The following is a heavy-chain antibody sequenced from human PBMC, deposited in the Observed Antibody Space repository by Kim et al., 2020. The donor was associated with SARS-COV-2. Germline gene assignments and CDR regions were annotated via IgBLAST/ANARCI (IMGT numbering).Heavy chain of an antibody. J-gene: IGHJ6*03. D-gene: IGHD6-13*01. CDR3: ARELSSSWYVDYYYMDV. CDR1: GGSISSYY. V-gene: IGHV4-4*07. CDR2: IYTSGST. Sequence: SETLSLTCTVSGGSISSYYWSWIRQPAGKGLEWIGRIYTSGSTNYNPSLKSRVTMSVDTSKNQFSLKLSSVTAADTAVYYCARELSSSWYVDYYYMDVWGKGTTVTVSS.